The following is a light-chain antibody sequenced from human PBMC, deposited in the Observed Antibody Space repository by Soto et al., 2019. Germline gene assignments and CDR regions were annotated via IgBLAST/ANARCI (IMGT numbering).Light chain of an antibody. J-gene: IGLJ3*02. V-gene: IGLV2-14*03. CDR3: ASYTSTSTWV. CDR2: EVS. Sequence: QSVLTQPASVSGSPGQSITISCTGTSSDIGDYNYVSWYQQHPGKAPKLIIYEVSYRPSGVSNRFSGSKSGNTASLTISGLQTEDETDYFCASYTSTSTWVFGGGTKVTVL. CDR1: SSDIGDYNY.